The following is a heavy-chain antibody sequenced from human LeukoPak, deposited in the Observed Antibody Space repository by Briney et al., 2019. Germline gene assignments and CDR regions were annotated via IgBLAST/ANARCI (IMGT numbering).Heavy chain of an antibody. CDR3: ARSPYDYVWGSYRYTAFDY. CDR2: IIPIFVTA. D-gene: IGHD3-16*02. Sequence: ASGKVSCKASGGTFSSYAISWVRQAPGQGLEWMGGIIPIFVTANYAQKFQGRVTITADESTSTAYMELSSLRSEDTAVYYCARSPYDYVWGSYRYTAFDYWGQGTLVTVSS. V-gene: IGHV1-69*13. CDR1: GGTFSSYA. J-gene: IGHJ4*02.